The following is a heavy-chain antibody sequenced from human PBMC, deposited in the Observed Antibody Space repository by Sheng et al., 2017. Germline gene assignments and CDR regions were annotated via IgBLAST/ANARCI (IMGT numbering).Heavy chain of an antibody. V-gene: IGHV3-66*02. J-gene: IGHJ4*02. CDR3: ARDGSSGSLNYFDY. D-gene: IGHD3-10*01. CDR1: GFTVSSNY. Sequence: EVQLVESGGGLVQPGGSLRLSCAASGFTVSSNYMSWVRQAPGKGLEWVSVIYSGGSTYYADSVKGRFTISRDNSKNTLNLQMNSLRVEDTAVYYCARDGSSGSLNYFDYWGQGTLVTVSS. CDR2: IYSGGST.